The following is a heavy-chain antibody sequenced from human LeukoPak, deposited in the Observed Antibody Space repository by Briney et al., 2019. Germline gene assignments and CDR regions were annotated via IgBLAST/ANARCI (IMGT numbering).Heavy chain of an antibody. CDR2: IYSGGST. J-gene: IGHJ3*02. D-gene: IGHD3-22*01. Sequence: GGSLRLSCAASGFTVSSNYMSWVRQAPGKGLEWVSVIYSGGSTYYADSVKGRFTISRDNSKNTLYLQMNSLRAEDTAVYYCARGYYYDSSGHRRGAFDIWGQGTMVTVSS. CDR1: GFTVSSNY. CDR3: ARGYYYDSSGHRRGAFDI. V-gene: IGHV3-66*01.